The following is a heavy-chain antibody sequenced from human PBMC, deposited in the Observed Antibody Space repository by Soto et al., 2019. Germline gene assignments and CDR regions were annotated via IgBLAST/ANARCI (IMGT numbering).Heavy chain of an antibody. CDR1: GFTFSSYD. V-gene: IGHV3-33*01. Sequence: PRGSLRLSCAASGFTFSSYDMHWVRQAPGKGLEWVAVIWYDGSNKYYADSVKGRFTISRDNSKNTLYLQMNSLRAEDTAVYYCARDDYYYYGMDGWGQGTTVTVSS. CDR3: ARDDYYYYGMDG. J-gene: IGHJ6*02. CDR2: IWYDGSNK.